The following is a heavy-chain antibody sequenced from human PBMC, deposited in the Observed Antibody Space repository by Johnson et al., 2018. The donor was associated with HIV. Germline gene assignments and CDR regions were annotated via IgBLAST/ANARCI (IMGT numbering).Heavy chain of an antibody. J-gene: IGHJ3*02. CDR2: ISYDGSNK. Sequence: QVQLVESGGGVVQPGGSLRLSCAASGFNFSGYWMSWVRQAPGKGLEWVAVISYDGSNKYYADSVKGRFTISRDNSKNTLYLQMNSLRAEDTAVYYCATSTASDAFDIWGQGTMVTVSS. V-gene: IGHV3-30*03. CDR1: GFNFSGYW. CDR3: ATSTASDAFDI.